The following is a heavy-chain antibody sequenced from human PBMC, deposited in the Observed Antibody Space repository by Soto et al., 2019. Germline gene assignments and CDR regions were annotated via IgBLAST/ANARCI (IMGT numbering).Heavy chain of an antibody. J-gene: IGHJ4*02. Sequence: EVQLVESGGGLVQPGGSLRLSCAASGFTFSSYWMHWVRQAPGKGLVWVSRINSDGSTTSYADSVKGRFTISRDNAKNTLYLQMNSLRAEDMAVYYCARGGSSGWARGNDYAGQGTMVTVSS. CDR2: INSDGSTT. CDR3: ARGGSSGWARGNDY. D-gene: IGHD6-19*01. V-gene: IGHV3-74*01. CDR1: GFTFSSYW.